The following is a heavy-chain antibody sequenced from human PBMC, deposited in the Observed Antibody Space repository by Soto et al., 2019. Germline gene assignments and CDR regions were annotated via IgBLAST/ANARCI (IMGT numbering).Heavy chain of an antibody. CDR2: IYYSGTT. Sequence: SETLSLTCAVYGGSFSDYYWSWIRQPPGKGLEWIGYIYYSGTTNYNPSLKSRVTISVDTSKNQLSLKLSSVTAADTAVYYCARRYGYSFDYWGQGTLVTVSS. CDR3: ARRYGYSFDY. D-gene: IGHD5-18*01. V-gene: IGHV4-59*08. CDR1: GGSFSDYY. J-gene: IGHJ4*02.